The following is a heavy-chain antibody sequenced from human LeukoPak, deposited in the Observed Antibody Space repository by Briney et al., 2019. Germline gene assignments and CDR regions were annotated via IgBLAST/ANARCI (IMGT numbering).Heavy chain of an antibody. V-gene: IGHV1-46*01. CDR2: INPSGGST. J-gene: IGHJ3*02. CDR1: GYTFTSYY. Sequence: ASVKVSCKASGYTFTSYYMHWVRQAPGQGLEWMGIINPSGGSTSYAQKLQGRVTMTTDTSTSTAYMELRSLRSDDTAVYYCAREDTPLGYCSSTSCSQAGAFDIWGQGTMVTVSS. CDR3: AREDTPLGYCSSTSCSQAGAFDI. D-gene: IGHD2-2*03.